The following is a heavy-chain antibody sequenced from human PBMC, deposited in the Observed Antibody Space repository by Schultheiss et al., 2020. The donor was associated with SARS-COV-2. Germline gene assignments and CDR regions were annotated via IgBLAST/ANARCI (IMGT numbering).Heavy chain of an antibody. V-gene: IGHV3-9*01. CDR3: ARQSSGWYRSLYFQH. D-gene: IGHD6-19*01. CDR1: GFTFSGSA. J-gene: IGHJ1*01. Sequence: SLKISCAASGFTFSGSAMHWVRQASGKGLEWVSGISWNSGSIGYADSVKGRFTISRDNAKNSLYLQMNSLRAEDTAVYYCARQSSGWYRSLYFQHWGQGTLVTVSS. CDR2: ISWNSGSI.